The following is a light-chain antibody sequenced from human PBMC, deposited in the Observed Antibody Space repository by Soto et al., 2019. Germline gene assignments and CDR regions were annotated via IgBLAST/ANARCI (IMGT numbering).Light chain of an antibody. J-gene: IGLJ2*01. CDR3: AAWDDSRIVVL. CDR1: NSNIGTNT. Sequence: QSVLTQPPSTSGTPGQRVTMSCSGSNSNIGTNTVYWYQQLPGTAPKLLIQSDNRRPSGVPDRFSASKSGTSASLAISGLKSEDEADYYCAAWDDSRIVVLFGGGTKLTVL. V-gene: IGLV1-44*01. CDR2: SDN.